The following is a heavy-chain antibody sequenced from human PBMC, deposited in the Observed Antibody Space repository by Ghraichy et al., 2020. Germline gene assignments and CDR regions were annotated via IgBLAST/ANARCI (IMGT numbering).Heavy chain of an antibody. CDR2: ITGSLSNI. D-gene: IGHD1-7*01. CDR3: ARVPRITGTTRESDY. V-gene: IGHV3-48*02. J-gene: IGHJ4*02. CDR1: GFTFSSYN. Sequence: LSLTCAASGFTFSSYNMIWVRQAPGKRLEWVSYITGSLSNIYYADSVKGRFTISRDNAKNSLYLQMNSLRDEDTAVYYCARVPRITGTTRESDYWGQGPLVTVSS.